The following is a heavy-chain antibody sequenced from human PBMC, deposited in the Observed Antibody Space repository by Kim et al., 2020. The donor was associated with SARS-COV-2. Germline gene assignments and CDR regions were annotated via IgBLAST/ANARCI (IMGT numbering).Heavy chain of an antibody. V-gene: IGHV4-59*01. D-gene: IGHD5-12*01. J-gene: IGHJ4*02. Sequence: SETLSLTCTVSGGSISSYYWSWIRQPPGKGLEWIGYIYYSGSTNYNPSLQSRVTISVDTSNNQFSLKLTSVTPADTALYYCARNSGYDPMDYWGQGTLVTVSS. CDR1: GGSISSYY. CDR3: ARNSGYDPMDY. CDR2: IYYSGST.